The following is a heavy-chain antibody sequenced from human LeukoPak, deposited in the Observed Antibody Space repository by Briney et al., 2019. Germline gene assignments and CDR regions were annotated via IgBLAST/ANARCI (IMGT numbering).Heavy chain of an antibody. CDR1: GGTFSSYA. Sequence: HGASVKVSCKASGGTFSSYAISWVRQAPGQGLEWMGGIIPIFGTTNYAQKFQGRVTITADESTSTAYMELSSLRSEDTAVYYCATSGSRTPSYYYGMDVWGQGTTVTVSS. CDR2: IIPIFGTT. J-gene: IGHJ6*02. D-gene: IGHD1-26*01. CDR3: ATSGSRTPSYYYGMDV. V-gene: IGHV1-69*13.